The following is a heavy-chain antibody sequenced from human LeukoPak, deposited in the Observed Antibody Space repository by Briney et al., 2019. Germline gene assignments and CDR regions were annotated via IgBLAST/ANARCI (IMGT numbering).Heavy chain of an antibody. V-gene: IGHV3-66*01. CDR3: ASISDLLFYFDS. J-gene: IGHJ4*02. CDR2: IYAGGNT. Sequence: PGGSLRLSCAASGFTVRSNYMSWVRQAPGKGLEWVSLIYAGGNTNYADSVKGRFTLSRDNSKNTVYLQMNSLRVEDTAMYYCASISDLLFYFDSWGQGTLVTVSS. CDR1: GFTVRSNY.